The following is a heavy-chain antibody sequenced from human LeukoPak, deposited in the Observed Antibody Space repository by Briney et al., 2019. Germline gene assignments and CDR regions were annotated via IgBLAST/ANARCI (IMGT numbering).Heavy chain of an antibody. Sequence: LPGGSLRLSCAASEFTFSTYSMIWVRQAPGKGLEWVSYISSSSSTIYYADSVKGRFTISRDNSKNTLYLQMNSLRAEDTAVYYCARLLRVGYCSTTTCNWFDPWGQGTLVTVSS. CDR3: ARLLRVGYCSTTTCNWFDP. D-gene: IGHD2-2*03. V-gene: IGHV3-48*01. CDR1: EFTFSTYS. CDR2: ISSSSSTI. J-gene: IGHJ5*02.